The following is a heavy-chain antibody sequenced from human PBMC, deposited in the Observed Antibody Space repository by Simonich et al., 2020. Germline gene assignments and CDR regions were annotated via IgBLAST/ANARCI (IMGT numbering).Heavy chain of an antibody. CDR2: IYYSGST. CDR3: ARHAGFAFDI. CDR1: GGSISSSSYY. J-gene: IGHJ3*02. V-gene: IGHV4-39*01. D-gene: IGHD6-13*01. Sequence: QLQLQESGPGLVKPSETLSLTCTVSGGSISSSSYYWGWIRPPPGKGLEWIGSIYYSGSTYNNPSLKSRVTRSVDTSKNQFSLKLSSVTAADTAVYYCARHAGFAFDIWGQGTMVTVSS.